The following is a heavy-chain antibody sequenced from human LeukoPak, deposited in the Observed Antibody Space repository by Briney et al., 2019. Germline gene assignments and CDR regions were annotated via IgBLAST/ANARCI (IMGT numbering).Heavy chain of an antibody. Sequence: PSETLSLTCTVSGGSISSDYWSWIRQPPGKGLEWIGYIYYSGSTNYNPSLKSRVTISVDTSKNQFSLKLTSVTAADTAVYYCARGVTMIVVVIHDWYFDLWGRGTLVTVSS. V-gene: IGHV4-59*08. CDR2: IYYSGST. J-gene: IGHJ2*01. CDR1: GGSISSDY. CDR3: ARGVTMIVVVIHDWYFDL. D-gene: IGHD3-22*01.